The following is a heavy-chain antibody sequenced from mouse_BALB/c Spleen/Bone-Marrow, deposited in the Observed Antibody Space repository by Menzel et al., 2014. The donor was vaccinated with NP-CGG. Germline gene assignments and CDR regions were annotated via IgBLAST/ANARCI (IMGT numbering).Heavy chain of an antibody. CDR3: ARSDYGD. CDR2: ILPGSGST. Sequence: QVQLQQSGAELMEPGASVKISCKATGYTFSSYWIEWVKQRPGHGLEWIGEILPGSGSTNYNEKFKGKATFTADTSSNTAYMQRSSLTSEDSAVYSCARSDYGDWGQGTTLTVSS. CDR1: GYTFSSYW. J-gene: IGHJ2*01. D-gene: IGHD1-1*01. V-gene: IGHV1-9*01.